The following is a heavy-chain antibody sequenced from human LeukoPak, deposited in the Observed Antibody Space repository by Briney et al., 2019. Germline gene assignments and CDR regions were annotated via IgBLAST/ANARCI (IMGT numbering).Heavy chain of an antibody. J-gene: IGHJ6*02. CDR3: ARVGGDSILGGMDV. D-gene: IGHD4-17*01. V-gene: IGHV4-59*12. Sequence: KSSETLSLTCNVSGGSISGYHWSWIRQPPGKGLEWIGTIYYSGSTYYNPSLKSRVTLSVDTSKSQFSLKLSSVTAADTAVYYCARVGGDSILGGMDVWGQGTTVTVSS. CDR2: IYYSGST. CDR1: GGSISGYH.